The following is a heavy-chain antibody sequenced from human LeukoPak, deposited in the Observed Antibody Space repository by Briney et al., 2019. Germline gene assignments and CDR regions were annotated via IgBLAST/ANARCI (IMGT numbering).Heavy chain of an antibody. D-gene: IGHD3-3*01. CDR2: IKQDASEK. V-gene: IGHV3-7*01. CDR1: EFTFSSYW. J-gene: IGHJ4*02. CDR3: ARDLSWSLSGYDY. Sequence: GGSLRLSCAASEFTFSSYWMTWVRQAPGKGLEWVANIKQDASEKFYVDSVKGRFTISRDNAKNSLYLQMNSLRAEDTAVYYCARDLSWSLSGYDYWGQGTLVTVSS.